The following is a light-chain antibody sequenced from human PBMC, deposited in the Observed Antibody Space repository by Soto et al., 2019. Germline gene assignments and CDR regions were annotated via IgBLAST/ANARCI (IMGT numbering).Light chain of an antibody. CDR1: QSVSSN. V-gene: IGKV3D-15*01. J-gene: IGKJ1*01. CDR2: GAS. CDR3: QQYHNSPPT. Sequence: IVMTRSPATRSVSPWGIATRSCRASQSVSSNLAWYQQKPGQAPRLLIYGASNRATGIPDRFSGGGSGTDFTLTISRLEPEDFAVYYCQQYHNSPPTFGQGTKVDIK.